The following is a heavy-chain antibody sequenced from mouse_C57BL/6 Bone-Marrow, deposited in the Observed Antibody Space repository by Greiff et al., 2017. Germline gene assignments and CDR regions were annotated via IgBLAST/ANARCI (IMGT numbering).Heavy chain of an antibody. CDR3: ASPLYGSEGYAMDY. CDR2: IWSGGST. Sequence: VQLQESGPGLVQPSQSLSITCTVSGFSLTSYGVHWVRQSPGKGLEWLGVIWSGGSTDYNAAFISRLSISKDNSKSQVFFKMNSLQADDTAIYYCASPLYGSEGYAMDYWGQGTSVTVSS. CDR1: GFSLTSYG. D-gene: IGHD1-2*01. J-gene: IGHJ4*01. V-gene: IGHV2-2*01.